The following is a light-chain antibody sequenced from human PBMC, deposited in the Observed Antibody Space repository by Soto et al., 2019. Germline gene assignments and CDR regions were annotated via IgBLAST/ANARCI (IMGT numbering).Light chain of an antibody. CDR2: DAS. CDR3: QQYQNYWT. Sequence: DIQMTQSPPTLSASVGDRVTITCRASQPISSWLAWYHQKPGKAPKLLIYDASNLESGVPSRFSGSGYGTEFTLTISSLQPEDFGIYYCQQYQNYWTFGKGTKVDI. CDR1: QPISSW. J-gene: IGKJ1*01. V-gene: IGKV1-5*01.